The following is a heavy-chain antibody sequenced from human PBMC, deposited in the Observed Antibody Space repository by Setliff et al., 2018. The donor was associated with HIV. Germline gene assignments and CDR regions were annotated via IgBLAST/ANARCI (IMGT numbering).Heavy chain of an antibody. J-gene: IGHJ4*02. CDR2: IKGDGSET. Sequence: GGSLRLSCAASGLIFSSYEMSWVRQAPGKRPEWVANIKGDGSETYYVDFVKGRFTISRDNAKNSLYLQMNSLRVEDTAVYYCARPFDQWGQGALVTVSS. V-gene: IGHV3-7*01. CDR1: GLIFSSYE. CDR3: ARPFDQ.